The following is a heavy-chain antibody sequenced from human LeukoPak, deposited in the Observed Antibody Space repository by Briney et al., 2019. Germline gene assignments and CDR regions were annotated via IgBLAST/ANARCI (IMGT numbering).Heavy chain of an antibody. CDR1: GGSFSGYY. D-gene: IGHD2-21*02. Sequence: SETLSLTCAVYGGSFSGYYWSWIRQPPGKGLEWIGEINHSGSTNYNPSLKSRVTISVDTSKNQFSLKLSSVTAADTAVYYCKRTRHCGDDCYLDDWGQGTLVTVSS. CDR2: INHSGST. V-gene: IGHV4-34*01. CDR3: KRTRHCGDDCYLDD. J-gene: IGHJ1*01.